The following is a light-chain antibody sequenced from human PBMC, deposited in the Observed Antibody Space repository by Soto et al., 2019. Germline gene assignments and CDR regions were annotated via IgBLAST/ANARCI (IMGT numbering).Light chain of an antibody. CDR3: QQYGTSPFT. V-gene: IGKV3-20*01. Sequence: EIVLTQSPGTLSLSPGERATLSCRASQTVNNNYLTWYQQQPGQAPRLLIYGASSRATGIPDKFSGSGSGTDFTLTISRLEPEDFAVYYCQQYGTSPFTFGPGTKVDIK. J-gene: IGKJ3*01. CDR2: GAS. CDR1: QTVNNNY.